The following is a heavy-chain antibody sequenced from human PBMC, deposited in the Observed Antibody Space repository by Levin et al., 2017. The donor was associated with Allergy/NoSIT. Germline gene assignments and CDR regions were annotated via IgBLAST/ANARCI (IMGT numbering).Heavy chain of an antibody. CDR1: GYTFTSYD. J-gene: IGHJ6*02. CDR2: MNPNSGNT. V-gene: IGHV1-8*01. Sequence: ASVKVSCKASGYTFTSYDINWVRQATGQGLEWMGWMNPNSGNTGYAQKFQGRVTMTRNTSISTAYMELSSLRSEDTAVYYCARIKVYDSSGYYYYYYGMDVWGQGTTVTVSS. CDR3: ARIKVYDSSGYYYYYYGMDV. D-gene: IGHD3-22*01.